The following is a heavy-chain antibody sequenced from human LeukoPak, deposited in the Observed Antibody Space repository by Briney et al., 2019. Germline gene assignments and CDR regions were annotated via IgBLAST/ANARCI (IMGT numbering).Heavy chain of an antibody. J-gene: IGHJ4*02. CDR1: GYSYTSYW. D-gene: IGHD2-15*01. CDR3: ARRGRYCSGANRYYFDF. Sequence: GGSLKISCKGSGYSYTSYWIGWVRQMPGKGLEWMGMIYPGDSDTRYSPSFQGQVTMSADKSITTAYLQWSSLKASDTAMYYCARRGRYCSGANRYYFDFWGQGTLVIVSS. CDR2: IYPGDSDT. V-gene: IGHV5-51*01.